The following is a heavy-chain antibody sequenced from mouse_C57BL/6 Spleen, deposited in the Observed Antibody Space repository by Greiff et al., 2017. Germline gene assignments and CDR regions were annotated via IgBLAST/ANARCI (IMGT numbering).Heavy chain of an antibody. V-gene: IGHV1-55*01. J-gene: IGHJ2*01. CDR2: IYPGSGST. Sequence: LQPGAELVKPGASVKMSCKASGYTFTSYWITWVKQRPGQGLEWIGDIYPGSGSTNYNEKFKSKATLTVDTSSSTAYMQLSSLTSEDSAVYYCARSTGYFDYWGQGTTLTVSS. CDR1: GYTFTSYW. CDR3: ARSTGYFDY.